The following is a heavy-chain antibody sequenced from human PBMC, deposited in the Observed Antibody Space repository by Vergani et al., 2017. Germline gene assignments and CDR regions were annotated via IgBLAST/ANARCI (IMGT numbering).Heavy chain of an antibody. Sequence: QVQLVESGGGLVKPGGSLRLSCAASGFTFSDYYMSWIRQAPGKGLEWVSYISSSSSYTNYADSVKGRFTISRDNAKNSLYLQMNSLRAEDTAVYYCAREPAMTTVTTGVYGPFDYWGQGTLVTVSS. CDR1: GFTFSDYY. CDR3: AREPAMTTVTTGVYGPFDY. V-gene: IGHV3-11*06. D-gene: IGHD4-17*01. CDR2: ISSSSSYT. J-gene: IGHJ4*02.